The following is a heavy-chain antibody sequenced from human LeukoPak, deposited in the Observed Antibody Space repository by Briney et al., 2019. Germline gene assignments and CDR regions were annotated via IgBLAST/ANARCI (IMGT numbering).Heavy chain of an antibody. J-gene: IGHJ4*02. D-gene: IGHD2-2*01. CDR3: ARVVVPAAIDY. CDR2: INHSGST. CDR1: GGSFSGYY. V-gene: IGHV4-34*01. Sequence: SETLSLTCAVYGGSFSGYYWSWIRQPPGKGLEWIGEINHSGSTNYNPSLKGRVTISVDTSKNQFSLKLSSVTAADTAVYYCARVVVPAAIDYWGQGTLVTVSS.